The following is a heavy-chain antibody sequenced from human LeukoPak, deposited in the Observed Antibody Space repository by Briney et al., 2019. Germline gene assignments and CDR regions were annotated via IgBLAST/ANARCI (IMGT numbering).Heavy chain of an antibody. D-gene: IGHD3-22*01. V-gene: IGHV1-69-2*01. CDR2: VDPEDGET. CDR3: ATRDSSGTGGAFDI. J-gene: IGHJ3*02. Sequence: ASVKVSCKVSGYTFTDYYMRWVQQAPGKGLEWMGLVDPEDGETIYAEKFQGRVTITADTSTDTAYMELSSLRSEGTAVYYCATRDSSGTGGAFDIWGQGTMVTVSS. CDR1: GYTFTDYY.